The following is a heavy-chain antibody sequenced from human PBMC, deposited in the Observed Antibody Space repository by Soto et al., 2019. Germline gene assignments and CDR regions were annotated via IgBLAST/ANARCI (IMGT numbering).Heavy chain of an antibody. Sequence: ASVKVSCKASGYTFTSYAMHWVRQAPGQRLEWMGWINAGNGNTKYSQKFQGRVTITRDTSASTAYMELSSLRSEDTAVYYCARALRINLELRDAFDIWGQRTTVTVSS. V-gene: IGHV1-3*01. CDR1: GYTFTSYA. D-gene: IGHD1-7*01. CDR2: INAGNGNT. CDR3: ARALRINLELRDAFDI. J-gene: IGHJ3*02.